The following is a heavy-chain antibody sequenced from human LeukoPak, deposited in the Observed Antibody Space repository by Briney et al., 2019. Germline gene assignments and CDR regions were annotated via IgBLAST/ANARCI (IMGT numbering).Heavy chain of an antibody. CDR1: GFNFSNYW. CDR2: ITSDGRTT. J-gene: IGHJ4*02. D-gene: IGHD1-7*01. Sequence: GGSLRLSCAASGFNFSNYWMHWVRQAPGKGLVWVSRITSDGRTTGYADSVKGRFTISRDNAKNTLYLQMNSLRAEDTAVYYCARVELSAADFDHWGQGTLVTVSS. CDR3: ARVELSAADFDH. V-gene: IGHV3-74*01.